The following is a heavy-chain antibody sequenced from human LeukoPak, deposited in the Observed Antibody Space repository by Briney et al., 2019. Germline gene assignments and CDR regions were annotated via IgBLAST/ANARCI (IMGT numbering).Heavy chain of an antibody. Sequence: SVKVSRKASGGTFSSYAISWVRQAPGQGLEWMGGIIPIFGTANYAQKFQGRVTITADESTSTAYMELSSLRSEDTAVYYCARDHSIVVVPAPADAFDIWGQGTMVTVSS. J-gene: IGHJ3*02. CDR3: ARDHSIVVVPAPADAFDI. CDR2: IIPIFGTA. D-gene: IGHD2-2*01. CDR1: GGTFSSYA. V-gene: IGHV1-69*13.